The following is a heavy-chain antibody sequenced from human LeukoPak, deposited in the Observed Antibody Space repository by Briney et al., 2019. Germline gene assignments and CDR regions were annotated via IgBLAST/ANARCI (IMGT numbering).Heavy chain of an antibody. Sequence: PSETLSLTCAVYGGSFSGYYWSWIRQPPGKGLEWIGEINHSGSTNYNPSLKSRVPISVDTSKNQFSLKLSSVTAADTAVYYCARGRYYGSGSVYWGQGTLVTVSS. CDR3: ARGRYYGSGSVY. J-gene: IGHJ4*02. CDR1: GGSFSGYY. D-gene: IGHD3-10*01. CDR2: INHSGST. V-gene: IGHV4-34*01.